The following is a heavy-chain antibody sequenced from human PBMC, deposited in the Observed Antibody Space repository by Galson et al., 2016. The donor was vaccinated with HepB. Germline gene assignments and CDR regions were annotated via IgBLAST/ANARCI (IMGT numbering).Heavy chain of an antibody. Sequence: SETLSLTCTVSGGSVSSGSYYWNWIRQPPGKGLEWIGYIYYSGSSNYNPSLKSRVTISVDTSKNRFSLNLRSVTAADTAMYYCARESEAGSAGWFDPWGQGTLVTVSS. V-gene: IGHV4-61*01. CDR2: IYYSGSS. CDR3: ARESEAGSAGWFDP. CDR1: GGSVSSGSYY. D-gene: IGHD1-26*01. J-gene: IGHJ5*02.